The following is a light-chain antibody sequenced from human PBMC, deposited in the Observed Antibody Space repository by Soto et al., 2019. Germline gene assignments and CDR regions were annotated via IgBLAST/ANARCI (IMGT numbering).Light chain of an antibody. CDR1: SSNIGAGSD. CDR2: DNN. V-gene: IGLV1-51*01. J-gene: IGLJ2*01. Sequence: QSVLTQPPSVSGAPGQRVTISCTGSSSNIGAGSDVHWYQQLPGEAPKLLIYDNNKRPSGIPDRFSGSKSGTSGTLDITGLQTGDEADYYCATWDGSLPGEVFGGGTKLTVL. CDR3: ATWDGSLPGEV.